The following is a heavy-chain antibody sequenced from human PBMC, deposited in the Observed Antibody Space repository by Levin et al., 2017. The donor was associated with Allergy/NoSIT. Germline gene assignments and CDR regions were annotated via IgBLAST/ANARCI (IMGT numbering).Heavy chain of an antibody. Sequence: AGESLKISCKASGGTFSSYAISWVQQAPGQGLEWMGGIIPIFGTANYAQKFQGRVTITADKSTSTAYMELSSLRSEDTAVYYCARGSEMVVAATRFDYWGQGTLVTVSS. CDR1: GGTFSSYA. D-gene: IGHD2-15*01. CDR3: ARGSEMVVAATRFDY. CDR2: IIPIFGTA. J-gene: IGHJ4*02. V-gene: IGHV1-69*06.